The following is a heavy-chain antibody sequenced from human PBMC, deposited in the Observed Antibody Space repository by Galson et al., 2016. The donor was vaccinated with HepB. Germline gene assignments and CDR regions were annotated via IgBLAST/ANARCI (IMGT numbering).Heavy chain of an antibody. J-gene: IGHJ4*02. CDR2: IDPSDSYT. V-gene: IGHV5-10-1*01. Sequence: QSGAEVKKPGESLRISCKGSGYSFTNYWISWVRQMPGKGLEWMGRIDPSDSYTNYSPSFQGYVTISADKSISTAYLQWNSLKASDTAMYYCASGGSGPTYYWVQATLVTVSS. CDR1: GYSFTNYW. D-gene: IGHD2-15*01. CDR3: ASGGSGPTYY.